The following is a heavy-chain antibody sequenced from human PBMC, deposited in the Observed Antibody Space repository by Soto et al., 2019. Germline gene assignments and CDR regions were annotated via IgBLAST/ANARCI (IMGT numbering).Heavy chain of an antibody. CDR3: AKSRYSDSSGDFYDY. Sequence: GESLKISCAASAFTFNNYAMSWVRQAPGKGLEWVSGIGGSGRTTYYADSVKGRFTISRDNSNNTLFLQMNSLRAEDTAVYYCAKSRYSDSSGDFYDYWGQGTLVTVPQ. D-gene: IGHD3-22*01. J-gene: IGHJ4*02. CDR2: IGGSGRTT. V-gene: IGHV3-23*01. CDR1: AFTFNNYA.